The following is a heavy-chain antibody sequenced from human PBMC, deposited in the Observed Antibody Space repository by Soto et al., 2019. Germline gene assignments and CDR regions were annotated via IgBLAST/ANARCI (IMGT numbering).Heavy chain of an antibody. CDR3: AKDHCTDVVCYFDY. Sequence: GGSLRLSCVASGFTFSYYSMTWVRQAPGKGLEWVSVISPSEGGTFYADSVKGRFTISRDNSKSNLYLQMNSLRAEDTAVYYCAKDHCTDVVCYFDYWGQGALVTVSS. J-gene: IGHJ4*02. CDR1: GFTFSYYS. V-gene: IGHV3-23*01. D-gene: IGHD2-21*01. CDR2: ISPSEGGT.